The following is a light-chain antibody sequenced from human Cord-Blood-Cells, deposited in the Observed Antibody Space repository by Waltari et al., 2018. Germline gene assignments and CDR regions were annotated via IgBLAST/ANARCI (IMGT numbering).Light chain of an antibody. J-gene: IGLJ3*02. Sequence: QSALTQPASVSGSPGQSITISCTGTSSDVGGYNYVSWYQPHPGKAPKLMVYDARKRPSGVSNRFSGSKSGNTASLTISGLQAEDEADYYCSSYTSSSTWVFGGGTKLTVL. CDR1: SSDVGGYNY. CDR3: SSYTSSSTWV. V-gene: IGLV2-14*01. CDR2: DAR.